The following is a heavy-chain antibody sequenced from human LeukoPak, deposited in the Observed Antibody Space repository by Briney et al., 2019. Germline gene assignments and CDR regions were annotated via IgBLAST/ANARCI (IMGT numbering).Heavy chain of an antibody. D-gene: IGHD6-13*01. J-gene: IGHJ5*02. Sequence: GASVKVSCKASGYTFIGYYIHWVRQAPGQGLEWMGWINPISGGANYAQKFHGRVTMTRDTSISTAYMELSSLRSDDTAVYYCARGDSSSWYSWFDPWGQGTLVTVSS. V-gene: IGHV1-2*02. CDR1: GYTFIGYY. CDR2: INPISGGA. CDR3: ARGDSSSWYSWFDP.